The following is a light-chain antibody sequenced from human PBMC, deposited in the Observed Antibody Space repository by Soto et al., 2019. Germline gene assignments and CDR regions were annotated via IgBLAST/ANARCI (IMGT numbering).Light chain of an antibody. V-gene: IGKV3-15*01. Sequence: EIVMTQSPATLSVSPGERATLSCRASQSVSSNLAWYQLKPGQAPRLLIYGASTRATGIPARFSGSGSGTEFTLTISSLQSEDFEVYYCQQYNNWPRTFGQGTKVDIK. CDR3: QQYNNWPRT. J-gene: IGKJ1*01. CDR2: GAS. CDR1: QSVSSN.